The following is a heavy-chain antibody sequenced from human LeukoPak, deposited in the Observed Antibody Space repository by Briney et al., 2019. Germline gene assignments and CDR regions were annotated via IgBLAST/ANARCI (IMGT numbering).Heavy chain of an antibody. J-gene: IGHJ4*02. CDR3: ARDQWIQLWSGFDY. CDR2: INHSGST. D-gene: IGHD5-18*01. Sequence: SETLSLTCAVYGGSFSGYYWSWIRQPPGKGLEWIGEINHSGSTNYNPSLKSRVTISVDTSKNQSSLKLSSVTAADTAVYYCARDQWIQLWSGFDYWGQGTLVTVSS. CDR1: GGSFSGYY. V-gene: IGHV4-34*01.